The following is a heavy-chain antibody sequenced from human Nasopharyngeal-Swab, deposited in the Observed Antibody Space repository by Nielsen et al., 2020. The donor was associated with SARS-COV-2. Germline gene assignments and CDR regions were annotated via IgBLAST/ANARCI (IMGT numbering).Heavy chain of an antibody. CDR2: ISSSNYDL. CDR3: GRGHPAYLATGVAGV. Sequence: GESLKISCAASGFTFSSFSMTWVRQAPGKGLEWVASISSSNYDLYYADSMKGRFTISRDNAKKALYLQMNTLRADDTAVYFCGRGHPAYLATGVAGVWGQGTLVTVSS. CDR1: GFTFSSFS. J-gene: IGHJ4*02. V-gene: IGHV3-21*01. D-gene: IGHD6-19*01.